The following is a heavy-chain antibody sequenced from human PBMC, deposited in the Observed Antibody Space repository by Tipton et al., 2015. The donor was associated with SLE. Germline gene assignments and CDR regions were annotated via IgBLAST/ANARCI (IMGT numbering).Heavy chain of an antibody. Sequence: TLSLTCTVSGGSISSSSYYWGWIRQPPGKGLEWIGSIYYSGSTYCNPSLKSRVTISVDTSKNQFSLKLSSVTAADTAVYYCARTRYCSSTSCYTPHAFDIWGQGTMVTVSS. CDR2: IYYSGST. CDR3: ARTRYCSSTSCYTPHAFDI. J-gene: IGHJ3*02. V-gene: IGHV4-39*01. CDR1: GGSISSSSYY. D-gene: IGHD2-2*01.